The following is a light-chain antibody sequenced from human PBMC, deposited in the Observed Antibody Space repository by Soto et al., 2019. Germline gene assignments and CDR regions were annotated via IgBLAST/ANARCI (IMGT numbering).Light chain of an antibody. CDR2: GAS. V-gene: IGKV3-20*01. Sequence: DSVLTQSPGTLSLSPGEGATLSCRASQTIRRGYLAWYQHKPGQAPRLLIYGASSRATGIPDRFSGSGSGTDFTLTITTLEPEDFAVYYCQQYGSSITFGQGTRLENK. CDR3: QQYGSSIT. CDR1: QTIRRGY. J-gene: IGKJ5*01.